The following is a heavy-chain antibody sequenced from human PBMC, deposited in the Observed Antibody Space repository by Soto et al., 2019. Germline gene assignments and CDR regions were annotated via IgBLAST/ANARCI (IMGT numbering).Heavy chain of an antibody. CDR3: ARDSSHHDGFDM. CDR2: VNAGNGDT. CDR1: GYTFSTYT. V-gene: IGHV1-3*01. Sequence: QVQLVQSGAEVKKPGASVKVSCKASGYTFSTYTMHWVRQAPGQRFEWMGWVNAGNGDTRYSQKFQGRVTITRDTFATTGYMELSSLTSEDTAVYYCARDSSHHDGFDMWGQGTKVTVSS. J-gene: IGHJ3*02.